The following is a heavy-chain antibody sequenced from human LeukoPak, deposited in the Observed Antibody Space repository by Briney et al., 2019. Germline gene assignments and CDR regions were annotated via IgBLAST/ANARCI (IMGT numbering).Heavy chain of an antibody. CDR3: ARILAYCGGDCSFFVY. J-gene: IGHJ4*02. CDR1: GGSISSYY. CDR2: IYYSGST. D-gene: IGHD2-21*01. Sequence: SETLSLTCTVSGGSISSYYWSWIRQPPGKGLEWIGYIYYSGSTNYNPSLKSRVTISVDTSKNQFSLKLSSVTAADTAVYYCARILAYCGGDCSFFVYWGQGTLVTVSS. V-gene: IGHV4-59*01.